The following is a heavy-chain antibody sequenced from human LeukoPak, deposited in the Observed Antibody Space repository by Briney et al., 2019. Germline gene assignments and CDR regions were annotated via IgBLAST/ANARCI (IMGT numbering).Heavy chain of an antibody. CDR1: GFTFSNYG. J-gene: IGHJ4*02. CDR3: VKGLVQTTMSYSVDY. V-gene: IGHV3-30*18. Sequence: GGSLRLSCAASGFTFSNYGMHWVRQTPGKGLEWVALTSYDGSKNIYADSVKGRFTISRDNSKNTVYLQMNSLRAEDTAVYYCVKGLVQTTMSYSVDYWGQGALVTVSS. D-gene: IGHD1-1*01. CDR2: TSYDGSKN.